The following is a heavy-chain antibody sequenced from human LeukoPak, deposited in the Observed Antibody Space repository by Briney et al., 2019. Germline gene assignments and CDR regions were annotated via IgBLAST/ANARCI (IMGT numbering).Heavy chain of an antibody. CDR1: GCTFSSYA. V-gene: IGHV3-30-3*01. D-gene: IGHD6-19*01. CDR3: ARDEATYSSGWYGVY. J-gene: IGHJ4*02. Sequence: PGGSLRLSCAASGCTFSSYAMHWVRQAPGKGLEWVAVISYDGSNKYYADSVKGRFTISRDNSKNTLYLQMNSLRAEDTAMYYCARDEATYSSGWYGVYWGQGTLVTVSS. CDR2: ISYDGSNK.